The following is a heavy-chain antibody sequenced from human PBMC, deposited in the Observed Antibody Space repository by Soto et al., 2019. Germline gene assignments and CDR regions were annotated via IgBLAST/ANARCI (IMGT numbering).Heavy chain of an antibody. CDR2: ITKTGRST. D-gene: IGHD3-3*01. Sequence: EVQLLESGGGLVQPGGSLRLSCATSGFSFSNYGMNWVRQAPGKGLEWVSGITKTGRSTFIADSVRGRFTISRDNLKNIMYLQMNSLRVDDTALNYCTKDGDAYDFAFDKWGQGTMVTVTS. V-gene: IGHV3-23*01. CDR3: TKDGDAYDFAFDK. J-gene: IGHJ3*02. CDR1: GFSFSNYG.